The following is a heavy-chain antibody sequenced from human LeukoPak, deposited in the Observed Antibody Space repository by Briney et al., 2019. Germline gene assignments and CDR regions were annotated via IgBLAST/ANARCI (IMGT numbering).Heavy chain of an antibody. D-gene: IGHD6-19*01. CDR1: GGSISSGAYY. V-gene: IGHV4-61*02. J-gene: IGHJ4*02. CDR2: FYTTGST. CDR3: ARLELEGRYSSGWYVYY. Sequence: SETLSLTCTVSGGSISSGAYYWSRIRQPAGKGLESTGRFYTTGSTNYNPSLKSRVTISVDTARNQFSLKLSSVTAADTAVYYCARLELEGRYSSGWYVYYWGQGTLVTVSS.